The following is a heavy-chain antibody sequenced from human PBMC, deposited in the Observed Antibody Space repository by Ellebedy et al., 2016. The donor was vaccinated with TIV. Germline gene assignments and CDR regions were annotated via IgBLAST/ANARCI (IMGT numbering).Heavy chain of an antibody. J-gene: IGHJ5*02. CDR3: ARDDWGPAGP. CDR1: GFNFNSYA. D-gene: IGHD3-9*01. CDR2: ISYHGSDK. V-gene: IGHV3-30*04. Sequence: PGGSLRLSCAASGFNFNSYALHWVRQAPGKGLEWVSLISYHGSDKYYADSVKGRFTISRDNSKNTLDLQMNNLRTEDTAVYYCARDDWGPAGPWGQGTLVTVSS.